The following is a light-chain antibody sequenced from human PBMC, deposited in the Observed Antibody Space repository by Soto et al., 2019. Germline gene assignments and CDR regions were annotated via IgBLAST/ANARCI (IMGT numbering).Light chain of an antibody. CDR1: QSVLYSSNNRHY. Sequence: DIVMTQSPDSLTVSLGERATINCKSSQSVLYSSNNRHYLDWYQQKPGQPPKLLIYWASTRESGVPDRFSGSGFGTDFTLTISSLQAEDVAVYYCQQYYSPQFTFGPGTKVDIK. V-gene: IGKV4-1*01. CDR2: WAS. CDR3: QQYYSPQFT. J-gene: IGKJ3*01.